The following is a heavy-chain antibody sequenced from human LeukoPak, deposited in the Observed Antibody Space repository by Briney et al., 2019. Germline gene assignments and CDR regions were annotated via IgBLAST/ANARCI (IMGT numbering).Heavy chain of an antibody. CDR3: ARLLVYNSGGEAFDY. Sequence: GGSLRLSCAASGFTFSSYEMNWVRQAPGKGLEWVANIKQDGSEKYYVDSVKGRFTISRDNAKNSLYLQLNSLRAEDTAVYYYARLLVYNSGGEAFDYWGQGTLVPVSS. CDR1: GFTFSSYE. V-gene: IGHV3-7*01. D-gene: IGHD1-14*01. J-gene: IGHJ4*02. CDR2: IKQDGSEK.